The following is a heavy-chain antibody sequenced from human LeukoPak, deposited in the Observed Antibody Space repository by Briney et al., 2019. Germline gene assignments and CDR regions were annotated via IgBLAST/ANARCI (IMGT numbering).Heavy chain of an antibody. Sequence: SETLSLTCTVSGGSITSNRYYWGWIRQPPGKGLEWIGSLYYTGSTYYNPSLKSRVTISVDTSKNQFSLKLNFVTAADTAVYYCARQSPIDDFWSGYSSGSDYWGQGTLVTVSS. CDR1: GGSITSNRYY. V-gene: IGHV4-39*01. CDR2: LYYTGST. D-gene: IGHD3-3*01. CDR3: ARQSPIDDFWSGYSSGSDY. J-gene: IGHJ4*02.